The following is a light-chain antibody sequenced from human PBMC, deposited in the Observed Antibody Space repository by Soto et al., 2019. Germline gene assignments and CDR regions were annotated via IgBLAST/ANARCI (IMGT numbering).Light chain of an antibody. CDR3: QHYNSYSYT. CDR1: QSSSSW. V-gene: IGKV1-5*01. CDR2: DAS. J-gene: IGKJ2*01. Sequence: DIQMTQSPSTLSASVGDRVTITCRASQSSSSWLAWYQQKPGKAPKLLIYDASSLESGVPSRFSGSGSGTEFTLTISSLQPDDFATYYCQHYNSYSYTFGQGTKLEIK.